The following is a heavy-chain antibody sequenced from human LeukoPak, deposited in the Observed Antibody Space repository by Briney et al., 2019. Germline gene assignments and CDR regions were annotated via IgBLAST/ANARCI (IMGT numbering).Heavy chain of an antibody. V-gene: IGHV3-11*06. Sequence: GGSLRLSCAASGFTFSDHYMSWIRQAPGKGLEWVSYIHSSSTCTNYADYVKGRFTISRGNAKSSLYLQMNSLRVEDTAVYYCAKGEGGAVVVAAADWGQGTLVTVSS. CDR2: IHSSSTCT. D-gene: IGHD2-2*01. CDR1: GFTFSDHY. J-gene: IGHJ4*02. CDR3: AKGEGGAVVVAAAD.